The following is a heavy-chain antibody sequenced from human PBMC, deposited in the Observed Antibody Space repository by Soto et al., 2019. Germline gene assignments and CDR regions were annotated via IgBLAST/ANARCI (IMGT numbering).Heavy chain of an antibody. V-gene: IGHV5-51*01. CDR2: IYPGDSDT. CDR1: GYRFTRYW. J-gene: IGHJ6*02. CDR3: ARLRRINAGLDG. Sequence: WDSLKISCKGSGYRFTRYWIALVRQMPGKGLESMGIIYPGDSDTRYSPSFQGHVTISADESTNTAYLQWSSLKPSDTAIYYCARLRRINAGLDGWCPGNMVTGSS.